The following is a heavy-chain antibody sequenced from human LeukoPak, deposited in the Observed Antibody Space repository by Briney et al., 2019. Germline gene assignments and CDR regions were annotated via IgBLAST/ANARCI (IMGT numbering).Heavy chain of an antibody. J-gene: IGHJ6*02. V-gene: IGHV4-59*12. D-gene: IGHD3-16*01. CDR2: IYYTGNT. Sequence: SETLSLTCTVSGASISDNYWSWIRQPPGKGLEWIGYIYYTGNTNYNPSLKSRVAISVDTSKNQLSLKLSSVTAADTAVYYCARGGRNYYFYGMDVWGQGTTVTVSS. CDR3: ARGGRNYYFYGMDV. CDR1: GASISDNY.